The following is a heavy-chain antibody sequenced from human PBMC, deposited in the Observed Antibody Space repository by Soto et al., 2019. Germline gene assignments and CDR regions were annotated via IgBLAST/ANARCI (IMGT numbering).Heavy chain of an antibody. V-gene: IGHV3-30*18. Sequence: QVQLVESGGGVVQPGRSLRLSCAASGFSFSTYGMHWVRQAPGKGLEWVALISYDGSNKYYADSVKGRFTISRDNSISRDNSKNTLYLQMNSLRAEDTAVYYCAKEDLGLNYYGSGYDYKTFLRFDPWGQGTLVTVSS. CDR3: AKEDLGLNYYGSGYDYKTFLRFDP. CDR1: GFSFSTYG. CDR2: ISYDGSNK. J-gene: IGHJ5*02. D-gene: IGHD3-10*01.